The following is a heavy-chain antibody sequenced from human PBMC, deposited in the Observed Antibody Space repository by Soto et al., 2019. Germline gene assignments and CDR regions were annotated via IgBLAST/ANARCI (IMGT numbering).Heavy chain of an antibody. J-gene: IGHJ4*02. V-gene: IGHV3-23*01. D-gene: IGHD3-22*01. CDR3: AKQPIMYYYDSSGYWSY. Sequence: GGSLRLSCSASGFTLPRYAMSWVRQAPGKGLEWVSAISNGGTTTYYGGSVMGRFTISRDNSKTTLYLQMNSLRAEDTAVYYCAKQPIMYYYDSSGYWSYWGQGTLVTVSS. CDR2: ISNGGTTT. CDR1: GFTLPRYA.